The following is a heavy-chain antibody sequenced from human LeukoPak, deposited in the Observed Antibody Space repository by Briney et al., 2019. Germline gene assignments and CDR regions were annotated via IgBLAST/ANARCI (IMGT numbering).Heavy chain of an antibody. V-gene: IGHV3-53*01. CDR3: ARSTEQLAHFDY. Sequence: GGSLRLSCAASGFTLISNYISSVRHTPGKGLEWGSVIYRGGRTYYADYVKGRFTISRDNSKNTLYLQMNSLRAEDTAVYYCARSTEQLAHFDYWGQGTLVTVSS. J-gene: IGHJ4*02. CDR2: IYRGGRT. D-gene: IGHD6-13*01. CDR1: GFTLISNY.